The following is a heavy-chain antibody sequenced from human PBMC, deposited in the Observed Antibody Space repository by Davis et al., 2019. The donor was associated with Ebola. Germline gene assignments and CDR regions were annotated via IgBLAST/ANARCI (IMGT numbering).Heavy chain of an antibody. D-gene: IGHD6-13*01. CDR2: VGAAGDT. CDR3: ARAPAYRSNWHLFFDH. Sequence: PGGSLRLSCAASGFSFNDYDMHWVRQATGKGLEWVSSVGAAGDTYHSDSLKGRFTISRDIGTNSLYLQMNSLRAGDTALYYCARAPAYRSNWHLFFDHWGQGSLVTVSS. V-gene: IGHV3-13*01. CDR1: GFSFNDYD. J-gene: IGHJ4*02.